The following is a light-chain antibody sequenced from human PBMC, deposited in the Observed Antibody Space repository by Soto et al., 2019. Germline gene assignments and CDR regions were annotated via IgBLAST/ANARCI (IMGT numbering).Light chain of an antibody. CDR3: QQSFSTPQT. Sequence: DIQMTQSPSSLSASVGDSVTITCRASQSINIYLSWYQQKPGKAPKLLINVASTLQGGVPSRFSGSGSGTEFPLAISSLQPEDSATYYCQQSFSTPQTFGGGTRVEIK. CDR2: VAS. CDR1: QSINIY. V-gene: IGKV1-39*01. J-gene: IGKJ4*01.